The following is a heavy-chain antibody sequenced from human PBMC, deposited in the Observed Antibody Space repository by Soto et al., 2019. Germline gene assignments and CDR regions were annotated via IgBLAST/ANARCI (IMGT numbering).Heavy chain of an antibody. V-gene: IGHV2-70*01. CDR1: LYSGSTSVVC. Sequence: SGPTLENRPQVLTLSCTFSLYSGSTSVVCVRSIPQAPGEALEWPAVIDWDDEKFYSTSLKTRLTISKDTSKNQVVLILTKTDPVDTAKYYCARTVGRPGHYGYSYYSCMHVWGQGATF. D-gene: IGHD3-10*01. J-gene: IGHJ6*02. CDR2: IDWDDEK. CDR3: ARTVGRPGHYGYSYYSCMHV.